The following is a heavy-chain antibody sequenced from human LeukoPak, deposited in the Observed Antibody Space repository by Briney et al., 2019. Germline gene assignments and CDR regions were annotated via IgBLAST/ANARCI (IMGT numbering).Heavy chain of an antibody. CDR2: VYANGIT. CDR3: ARRVYYDTSGYHPTAGYFDL. V-gene: IGHV4-4*08. J-gene: IGHJ2*01. Sequence: SETLSLTCTVSGGSIFNYYWHWVRQSPGKGLEWVGYVYANGITAYNPSLRSRGSMSIDTSRSQFSLRLTSVTAADTATYYCARRVYYDTSGYHPTAGYFDLWGRGTLVSVSS. CDR1: GGSIFNYY. D-gene: IGHD3-22*01.